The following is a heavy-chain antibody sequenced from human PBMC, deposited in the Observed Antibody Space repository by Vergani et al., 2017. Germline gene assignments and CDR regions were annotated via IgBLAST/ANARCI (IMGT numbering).Heavy chain of an antibody. Sequence: QVQLQQWGAGLLKPLETLSLTCAVYGGSFSGYYWSWIRQPPGKGLEWIGEINHSGSTNYNPSLKSRVTISVDTSKNQFSLKLSSVTAADTAVYYCARGVSVRYFGRNLKRGYFDLWGHGTLVTVSS. V-gene: IGHV4-34*01. D-gene: IGHD3-9*01. CDR1: GGSFSGYY. J-gene: IGHJ2*01. CDR3: ARGVSVRYFGRNLKRGYFDL. CDR2: INHSGST.